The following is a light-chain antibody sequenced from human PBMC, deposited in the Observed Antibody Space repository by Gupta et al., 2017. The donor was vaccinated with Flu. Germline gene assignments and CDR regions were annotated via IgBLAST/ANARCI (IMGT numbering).Light chain of an antibody. CDR2: DVN. J-gene: IGLJ1*01. V-gene: IGLV2-11*01. CDR3: CSYAGSYTFYV. Sequence: QSALPQPRSVSGSPTQSVTISCTGPSRNVGGYTYVSWYHQHPGKAPKLIIYDVNKRPSGVPDRFSGSKSGNTASLTISGLLPEDEADYYCCSYAGSYTFYVFGTGTKVTVL. CDR1: SRNVGGYTY.